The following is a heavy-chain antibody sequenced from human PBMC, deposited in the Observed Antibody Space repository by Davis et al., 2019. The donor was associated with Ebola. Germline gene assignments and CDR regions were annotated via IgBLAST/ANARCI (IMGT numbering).Heavy chain of an antibody. CDR3: ASYYDFWSGYGNGFDY. Sequence: GESLKISCAASGFTFSSYSMNWVRQAPGKGLEWVAVISYDGSNKYYADSVKGRFTISRDNSKNTLYLQMNSLRAEDTAVYYCASYYDFWSGYGNGFDYWGQGTLVTVSS. CDR2: ISYDGSNK. D-gene: IGHD3-3*01. CDR1: GFTFSSYS. V-gene: IGHV3-30*03. J-gene: IGHJ4*02.